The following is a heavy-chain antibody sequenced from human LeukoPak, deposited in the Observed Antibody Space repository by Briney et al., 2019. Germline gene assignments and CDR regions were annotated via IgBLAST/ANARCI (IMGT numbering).Heavy chain of an antibody. CDR1: GYSFTSYW. J-gene: IGHJ4*02. D-gene: IGHD5-12*01. V-gene: IGHV5-51*01. CDR3: ARHTQVATTLNY. CDR2: IYPGNSDT. Sequence: GESLKISFKGSGYSFTSYWIGWVRPMPGKGLEWMGIIYPGNSDTRYSPSFQGQVTIPADKSISTAYLQWSRLKASDTAIYYCARHTQVATTLNYWGQGTLVTVSS.